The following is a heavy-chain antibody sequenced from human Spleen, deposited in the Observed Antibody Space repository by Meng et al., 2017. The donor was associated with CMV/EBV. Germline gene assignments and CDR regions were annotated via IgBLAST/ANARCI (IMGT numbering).Heavy chain of an antibody. CDR2: ISSSSSYT. D-gene: IGHD4-11*01. CDR3: ARGGMTTVTTGAFDI. Sequence: VQVVESGGGLVKPGGSLRLSCAASGFTFSDYYMSWIRQAPGKGLEWVSYISSSSSYTNYADSVKGRFTISRDNAKNSLYLQMNSLRAEDTAVYYCARGGMTTVTTGAFDIWGQGTMVTVSS. V-gene: IGHV3-11*06. CDR1: GFTFSDYY. J-gene: IGHJ3*02.